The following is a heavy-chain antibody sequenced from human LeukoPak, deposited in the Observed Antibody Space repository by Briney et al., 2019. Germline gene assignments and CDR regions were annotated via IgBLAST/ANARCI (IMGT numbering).Heavy chain of an antibody. CDR1: GGSTSSYY. J-gene: IGHJ6*03. V-gene: IGHV4-59*01. CDR3: ARGQSGYDPYYYYYMDV. CDR2: IYYSGSI. Sequence: PSETLSLTCTVSGGSTSSYYWSWIRQPPGKGLEWIGYIYYSGSINYNPSLKSRVTISVDTSKNQFSLKLSSVTAADTAVYYCARGQSGYDPYYYYYMDVWGKGTTVTVSS. D-gene: IGHD5-12*01.